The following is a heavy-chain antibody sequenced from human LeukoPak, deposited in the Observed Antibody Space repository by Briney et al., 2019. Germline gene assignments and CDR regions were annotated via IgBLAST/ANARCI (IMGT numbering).Heavy chain of an antibody. CDR2: INHSGST. J-gene: IGHJ4*02. Sequence: SETLSPTCAVYGGSFSGYYWSWIRQPPGKGPEWIGEINHSGSTNYNPSLKSRVTMSVDTSKNQFSLKLSSVTAADTAVYYCARRSSSWYQVIDYWGQGTLVTVSS. CDR3: ARRSSSWYQVIDY. D-gene: IGHD6-13*01. CDR1: GGSFSGYY. V-gene: IGHV4-34*01.